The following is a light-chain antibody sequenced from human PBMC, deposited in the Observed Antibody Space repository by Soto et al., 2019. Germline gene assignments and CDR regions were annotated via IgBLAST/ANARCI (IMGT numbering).Light chain of an antibody. CDR3: SSYTSSSTHWV. Sequence: QSALTQPASVSGSPGQSITISCTGTSSDVGGYNYVSWYQQHPGKAPKIMIYEVSNRPSGVSNRFSGSKSGNTASLTISGLQAEDEAEYYCSSYTSSSTHWVFGGGTKVTVL. CDR2: EVS. CDR1: SSDVGGYNY. J-gene: IGLJ3*02. V-gene: IGLV2-14*01.